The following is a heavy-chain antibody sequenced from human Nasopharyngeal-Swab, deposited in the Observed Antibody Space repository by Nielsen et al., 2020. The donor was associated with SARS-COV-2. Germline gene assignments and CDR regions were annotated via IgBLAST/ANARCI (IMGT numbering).Heavy chain of an antibody. J-gene: IGHJ5*02. Sequence: WIRQPPGKGLERIGYIYYSGSTNYNPSLKSRVTISVDTSKNQFSLKLSSVTAADTAAYYCARGIVGATDWGGWFDPWGQGTLVTVSS. V-gene: IGHV4-59*01. CDR2: IYYSGST. D-gene: IGHD1-26*01. CDR3: ARGIVGATDWGGWFDP.